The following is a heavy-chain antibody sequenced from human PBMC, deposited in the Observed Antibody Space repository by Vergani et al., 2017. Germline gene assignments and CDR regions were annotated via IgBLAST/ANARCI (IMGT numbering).Heavy chain of an antibody. J-gene: IGHJ3*02. Sequence: QLQLQESGPGLVKPSETLSLTCTVSGGSISSSSYYWGWIRQPPGKGLEWIGSIYYSGSTYYNPSLKSRVTISVDTSKNQFSLKLSSVTAADTAVYYCARGGITGTILAGVRVFGAFDIWGQGTMVTVSS. D-gene: IGHD1/OR15-1a*01. V-gene: IGHV4-39*07. CDR2: IYYSGST. CDR3: ARGGITGTILAGVRVFGAFDI. CDR1: GGSISSSSYY.